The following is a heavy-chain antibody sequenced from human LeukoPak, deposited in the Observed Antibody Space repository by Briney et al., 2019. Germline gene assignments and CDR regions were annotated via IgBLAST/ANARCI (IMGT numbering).Heavy chain of an antibody. CDR1: GFTFSSYG. CDR2: ISGSGGST. J-gene: IGHJ4*02. Sequence: GGSLRLSCAVSGFTFSSYGMSWVRQAPGKGLEWVSAISGSGGSTYYADSVKGRFTISRDNSKNTLYLQMNSLRAEDTAVYYCAKGPLYYYGSGTLIDYWGQGTLVTVSS. V-gene: IGHV3-23*01. CDR3: AKGPLYYYGSGTLIDY. D-gene: IGHD3-10*01.